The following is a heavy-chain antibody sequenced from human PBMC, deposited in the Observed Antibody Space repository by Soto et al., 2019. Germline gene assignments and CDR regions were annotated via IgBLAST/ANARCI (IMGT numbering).Heavy chain of an antibody. J-gene: IGHJ3*02. V-gene: IGHV1-18*01. Sequence: ASVKVSCKASGYTFTSYGISWVRQAPGQGLEGMGWISAYNGNTNYAQKLQGRVTMTTDTSTSTAYMELRSLRSDDTAVYSCARGGSSWYSHDAFDIWGQAKMVIVSS. D-gene: IGHD6-13*01. CDR3: ARGGSSWYSHDAFDI. CDR1: GYTFTSYG. CDR2: ISAYNGNT.